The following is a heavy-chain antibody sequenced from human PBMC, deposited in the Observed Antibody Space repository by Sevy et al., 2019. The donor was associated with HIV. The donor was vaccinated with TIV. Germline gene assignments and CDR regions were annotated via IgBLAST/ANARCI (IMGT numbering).Heavy chain of an antibody. CDR3: ARGKSGYGYALNY. CDR1: GFTVNSNY. J-gene: IGHJ4*02. CDR2: IHSDDTT. V-gene: IGHV3-66*01. Sequence: GSLRLSCAASGFTVNSNYMTGVRQAPGKGLEGVSVIHSDDTTYHADSVKDRFTISRDNFKNTLYLHMSSLRAEDTAVYYCARGKSGYGYALNYWGQGTLVTVSS. D-gene: IGHD5-18*01.